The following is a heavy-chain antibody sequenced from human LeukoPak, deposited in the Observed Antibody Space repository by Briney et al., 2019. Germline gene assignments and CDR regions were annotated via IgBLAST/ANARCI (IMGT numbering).Heavy chain of an antibody. D-gene: IGHD3-22*01. CDR1: GGTFSIYA. V-gene: IGHV1-69*13. Sequence: GASVTVSCKASGGTFSIYAISWVRQAPGQGLEWMGGIIPIFGTANYAQKFQGRVTITADESTSTAYMELSSLRSEDTAVYYCARNYYYDSSGYQYYFDYWGQGTLVTVSS. CDR2: IIPIFGTA. J-gene: IGHJ4*02. CDR3: ARNYYYDSSGYQYYFDY.